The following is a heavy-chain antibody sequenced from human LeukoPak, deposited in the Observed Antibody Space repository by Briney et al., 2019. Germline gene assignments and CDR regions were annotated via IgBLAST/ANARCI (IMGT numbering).Heavy chain of an antibody. V-gene: IGHV3-7*01. D-gene: IGHD3-10*01. CDR2: IKKDGSEK. J-gene: IGHJ6*03. CDR1: GFTFSSYW. Sequence: GGSLRLSCAASGFTFSSYWMSWVRQAPGKGLEWVANIKKDGSEKYYVDSVKGRFTISRDNAKTSLYLQMNSLRAEDTALYYCARDQITTVRGVIARSTDYYDYYYMDVWGKGTTVTVSS. CDR3: ARDQITTVRGVIARSTDYYDYYYMDV.